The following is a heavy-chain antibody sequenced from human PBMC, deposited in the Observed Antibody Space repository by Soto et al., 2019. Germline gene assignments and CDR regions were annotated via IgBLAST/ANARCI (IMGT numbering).Heavy chain of an antibody. CDR2: IYHSGAT. Sequence: ASETLSLTCVVSGGSISNNNWWTWVRQPPGKGLEWIAEIYHSGATNYNPSLRSRVTLSVDKSNNQVSLKLSSVTAADTAVYYCARAYSYGHNWFDPWGQGTLVTVSS. V-gene: IGHV4-4*02. CDR1: GGSISNNNW. J-gene: IGHJ5*02. CDR3: ARAYSYGHNWFDP. D-gene: IGHD5-18*01.